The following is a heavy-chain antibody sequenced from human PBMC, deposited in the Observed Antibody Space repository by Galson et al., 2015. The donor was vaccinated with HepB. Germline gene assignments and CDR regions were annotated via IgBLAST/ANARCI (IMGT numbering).Heavy chain of an antibody. J-gene: IGHJ4*02. CDR2: INAGNGNT. Sequence: SVKVSCKASGYTFTSYAMHWVRQAPGQRLEWMGWINAGNGNTKYSQKFQGRVTITRDTSASTAYMELSSLRSEDTAVYYWAGGSGSGWLRPFDYWGQGTLVTVSS. CDR1: GYTFTSYA. CDR3: AGGSGSGWLRPFDY. D-gene: IGHD3-10*01. V-gene: IGHV1-3*01.